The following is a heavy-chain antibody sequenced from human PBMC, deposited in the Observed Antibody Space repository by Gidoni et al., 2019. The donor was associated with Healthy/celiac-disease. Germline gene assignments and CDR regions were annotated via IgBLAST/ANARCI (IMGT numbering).Heavy chain of an antibody. D-gene: IGHD6-13*01. V-gene: IGHV3-9*01. Sequence: EVQLVESGGGLVQPGRSLRLSCAASGFTFDGYAMHWVRQAPGKGLEWVSGISWNSGSIGYADSVKGRFTISRDNAKNSLYLQMNSLRAEDTALYYCAKDLGSSWYEGGFDYWGQGTLVTVSS. CDR1: GFTFDGYA. J-gene: IGHJ4*02. CDR3: AKDLGSSWYEGGFDY. CDR2: ISWNSGSI.